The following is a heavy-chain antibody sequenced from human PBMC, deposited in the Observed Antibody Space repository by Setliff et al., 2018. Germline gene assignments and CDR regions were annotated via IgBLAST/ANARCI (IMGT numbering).Heavy chain of an antibody. D-gene: IGHD3-10*01. J-gene: IGHJ6*03. CDR1: GGSISSGNYY. CDR3: ARHKSNGSGSYPSLYMDV. Sequence: ASETLSLTCRVPGGSISSGNYYWGLIRQPPGKGLEWVATIYYSGSTYSNPSLKSRLIISVDAPDNQFSVKLSSVTAADTAVYYCARHKSNGSGSYPSLYMDVWGKGIMVTVSS. V-gene: IGHV4-39*01. CDR2: IYYSGST.